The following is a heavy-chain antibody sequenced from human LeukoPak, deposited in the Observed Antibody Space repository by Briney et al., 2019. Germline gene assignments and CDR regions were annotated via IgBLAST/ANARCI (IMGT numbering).Heavy chain of an antibody. CDR1: GDSVTSSY. CDR3: ARLDCVLEGCYNH. Sequence: PSETLSLTCSVSGDSVTSSYWNWLRQPPGKGLEWIGYVSADGTTNYSPSLRSRLIMSVDTAKNDISLILMSVTAADTAIYYCARLDCVLEGCYNHWGRGTLVTVAS. J-gene: IGHJ4*02. D-gene: IGHD2-15*01. CDR2: VSADGTT. V-gene: IGHV4-59*08.